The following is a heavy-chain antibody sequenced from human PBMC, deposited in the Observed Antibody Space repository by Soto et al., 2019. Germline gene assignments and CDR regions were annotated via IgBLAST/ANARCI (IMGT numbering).Heavy chain of an antibody. CDR2: ISYDGSNK. J-gene: IGHJ4*02. CDR1: GFTFSSYA. CDR3: ARDDYRSSRFDY. V-gene: IGHV3-30-3*01. D-gene: IGHD6-6*01. Sequence: LRLSCAASGFTFSSYAMHWVRQAPGKGLEWAAVISYDGSNKYYADSVKGRFTISRDNSKNTLYLQMNSLRAEDTAVYYCARDDYRSSRFDYWGQGTLVTVSS.